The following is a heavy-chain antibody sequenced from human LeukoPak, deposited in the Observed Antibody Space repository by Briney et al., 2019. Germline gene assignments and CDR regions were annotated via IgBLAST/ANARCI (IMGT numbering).Heavy chain of an antibody. CDR3: ARDLDY. CDR2: IKQDGSDK. Sequence: TGGSLRLSCAASGLTFSTYWMSWVRQAPGKGLEWVANIKQDGSDKYYVDSVKGRFTISRDNAKNSLYLQMSSLRAEDTAVYYCARDLDYWGQGTLVTVSS. J-gene: IGHJ4*02. V-gene: IGHV3-7*03. CDR1: GLTFSTYW.